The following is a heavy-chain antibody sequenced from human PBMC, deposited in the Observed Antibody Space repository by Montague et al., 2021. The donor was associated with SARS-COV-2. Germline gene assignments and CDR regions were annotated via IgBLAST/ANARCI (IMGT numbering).Heavy chain of an antibody. CDR2: INHGGST. J-gene: IGHJ4*02. CDR1: GGSFSDYH. D-gene: IGHD1-1*01. V-gene: IGHV4-34*01. Sequence: SETLSLTCAVYGGSFSDYHWTWIRQYPGEVLEWIGQINHGGSTKYNPSLKSRVTISIDTSKKQFSLKLTSVTAADTAVYYCARGAPGYWGQGTLVTVSS. CDR3: ARGAPGY.